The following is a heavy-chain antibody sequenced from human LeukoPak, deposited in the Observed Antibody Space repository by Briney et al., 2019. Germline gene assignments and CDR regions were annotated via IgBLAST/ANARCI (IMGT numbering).Heavy chain of an antibody. D-gene: IGHD2-2*01. V-gene: IGHV1-3*01. J-gene: IGHJ5*02. CDR3: ARRVVVPAAIVDWFDP. CDR1: GYTFTSYA. Sequence: GASVKVSCKASGYTFTSYAMHWVRQAPGQRLEWMGWINAGNGNTKCSQKFQGRVTITRDTSASTAYMELSSLRSEDTAVYYCARRVVVPAAIVDWFDPWGQGTLVTVSS. CDR2: INAGNGNT.